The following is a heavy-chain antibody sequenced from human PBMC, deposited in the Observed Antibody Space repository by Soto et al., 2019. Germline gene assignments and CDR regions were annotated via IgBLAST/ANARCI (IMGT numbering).Heavy chain of an antibody. CDR1: GFTFSTYW. J-gene: IGHJ4*02. CDR2: IKQDASEK. D-gene: IGHD6-13*01. Sequence: PGGSLRLSCAASGFTFSTYWMSWVRQAPGKGLEWVANIKQDASEKYYVDSVKGRFTISRDNAKNSLYLQMNSLRAEDTAVYYCARGGYTSSWYYIYWGQGTLVTVSS. V-gene: IGHV3-7*01. CDR3: ARGGYTSSWYYIY.